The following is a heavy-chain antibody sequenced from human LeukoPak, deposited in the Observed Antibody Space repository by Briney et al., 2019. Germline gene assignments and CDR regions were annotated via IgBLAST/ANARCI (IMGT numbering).Heavy chain of an antibody. J-gene: IGHJ4*02. CDR2: ISYDGSNK. V-gene: IGHV3-30-3*01. Sequence: GGSLRLSCAASGFTFSSYAMHWVRQAPGKGLEWVAVISYDGSNKYYADSVKGRFTISRDNSKNTLYLQMNSLGADDTAVYYCAKVAAAAVGGFDYWGQGTLVTVSS. CDR3: AKVAAAAVGGFDY. D-gene: IGHD6-13*01. CDR1: GFTFSSYA.